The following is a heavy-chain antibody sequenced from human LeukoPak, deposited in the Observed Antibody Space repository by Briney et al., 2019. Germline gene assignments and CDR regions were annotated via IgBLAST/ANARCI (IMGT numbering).Heavy chain of an antibody. CDR3: ARDGAAAGLRFDY. Sequence: ASVKISCKASGYTFTNYYMHWVRQAPGQGLEWMGWISAYNGNTNYAQKLQGRVTMTTDTSTSTAYMELRSLRSDDTAVYYCARDGAAAGLRFDYWGQGTLVTVSS. CDR1: GYTFTNYY. D-gene: IGHD6-13*01. V-gene: IGHV1-18*01. CDR2: ISAYNGNT. J-gene: IGHJ4*02.